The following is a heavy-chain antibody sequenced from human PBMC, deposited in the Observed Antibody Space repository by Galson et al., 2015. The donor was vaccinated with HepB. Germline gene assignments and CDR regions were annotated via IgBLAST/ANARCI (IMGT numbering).Heavy chain of an antibody. Sequence: SLRLSCAASGFTFSSYVMHWVRQAPGKGLEYVSAISSNGGSTYYADSVKGRFTISRDNSKNTLYLQMSSLRAEDTAVYYCVKEDYYGSGSYYKGFDYWGQGTLVTVSS. V-gene: IGHV3-64D*06. CDR3: VKEDYYGSGSYYKGFDY. CDR1: GFTFSSYV. D-gene: IGHD3-10*01. CDR2: ISSNGGST. J-gene: IGHJ4*02.